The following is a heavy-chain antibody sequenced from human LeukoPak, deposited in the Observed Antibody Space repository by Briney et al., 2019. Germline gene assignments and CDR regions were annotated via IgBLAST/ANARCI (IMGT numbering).Heavy chain of an antibody. CDR3: AKDLPSTTVTTWNAFDI. D-gene: IGHD4-17*01. J-gene: IGHJ4*02. CDR1: GFTFSSYA. Sequence: PGGSLRLSCAASGFTFSSYAMSWVRQAPGKGLEWVSAISGSGGSTYYADSVKGRFTISRDNSKNTLYLQMNSLRAEDTAVYYCAKDLPSTTVTTWNAFDIWGQGTLVTVSS. V-gene: IGHV3-23*01. CDR2: ISGSGGST.